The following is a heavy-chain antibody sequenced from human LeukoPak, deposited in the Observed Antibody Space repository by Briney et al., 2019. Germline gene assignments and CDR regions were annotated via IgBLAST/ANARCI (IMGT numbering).Heavy chain of an antibody. CDR2: IYYSGST. CDR1: GGSISSYY. J-gene: IGHJ4*02. D-gene: IGHD3-9*01. Sequence: PSETLSLTCTVYGGSISSYYWSWIRQPPGKGVEWIGYIYYSGSTNYNPSLKSRVTISVDTSKNQFSLKLSSVTAADTAVYYCARAGYYDILTGYYPIFDYWGQGTLVTVSS. V-gene: IGHV4-59*08. CDR3: ARAGYYDILTGYYPIFDY.